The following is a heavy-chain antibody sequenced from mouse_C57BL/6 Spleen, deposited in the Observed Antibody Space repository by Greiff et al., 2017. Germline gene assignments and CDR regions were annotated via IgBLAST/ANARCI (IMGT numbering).Heavy chain of an antibody. V-gene: IGHV14-4*01. CDR2: IDPENGDT. D-gene: IGHD2-3*01. CDR1: GFNIKDDY. J-gene: IGHJ2*01. Sequence: VQLQQSGAELVRPGASVKLSCTASGFNIKDDYMHWVKQRPEQGLEWIGWIDPENGDTEYASKFQGKATITADTSSNTAYLQLSSLTSEDTAVYYCTTLYDGYYEVDYWGQGTTLTVSS. CDR3: TTLYDGYYEVDY.